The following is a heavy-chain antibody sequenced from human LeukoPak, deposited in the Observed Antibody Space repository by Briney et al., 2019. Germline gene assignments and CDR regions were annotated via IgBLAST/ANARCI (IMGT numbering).Heavy chain of an antibody. D-gene: IGHD1-26*01. V-gene: IGHV1-18*01. CDR1: GYTFTSYG. J-gene: IGHJ3*02. Sequence: ASVKVSCKASGYTFTSYGISWVRQAPGQGLEWMGWIGAYNGNTNYAQKLQGRVTMTTDTSTSTAYMELRSLRSDDTAVYYCARDSGSYYVHDAFDIWGQGTMVTVSS. CDR3: ARDSGSYYVHDAFDI. CDR2: IGAYNGNT.